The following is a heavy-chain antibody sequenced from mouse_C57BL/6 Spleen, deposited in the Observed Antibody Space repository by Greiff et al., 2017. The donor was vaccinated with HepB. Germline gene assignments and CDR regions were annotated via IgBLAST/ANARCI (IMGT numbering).Heavy chain of an antibody. Sequence: EVQLVESGGGLVQPGGSLSLSCAASGFTFTDYYMSWVRQPPGKALEWLGFIRNKANGYTTEYSASVKGRFTISRDNSQSILYLQMNALRAEDSATYYCARYDYGSSYGYFDYWDQGTTLTVSS. V-gene: IGHV7-3*01. CDR2: IRNKANGYTT. D-gene: IGHD1-1*01. CDR3: ARYDYGSSYGYFDY. J-gene: IGHJ2*01. CDR1: GFTFTDYY.